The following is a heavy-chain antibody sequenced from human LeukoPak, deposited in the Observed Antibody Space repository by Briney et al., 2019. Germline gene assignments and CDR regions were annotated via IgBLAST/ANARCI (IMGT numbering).Heavy chain of an antibody. CDR3: STAKFDN. V-gene: IGHV3-48*01. CDR1: GFPLSSYS. CDR2: INIYSITV. Sequence: GGSLRLSCAASGFPLSSYSINGVRQAPGKGLESFSYINIYSITVTYADSVKGRFTISRDNAKNSLYLQMNSLRAEDTAVYYCSTAKFDNWGQGTLVTVSS. J-gene: IGHJ4*02.